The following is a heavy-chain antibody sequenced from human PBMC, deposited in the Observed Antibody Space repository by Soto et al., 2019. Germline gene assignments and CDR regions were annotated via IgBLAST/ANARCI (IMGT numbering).Heavy chain of an antibody. V-gene: IGHV4-59*01. Sequence: PSETLSLTCTVSGGSISSDYWSWIRQPPGKGLEWSGYIYYSGSTNYNPALKRRGTISVDTSTNQSSLRLSSVPAADTAVYYCARGVAIGAYDSSGYSYDYWCRGTLVTVSS. J-gene: IGHJ4*02. D-gene: IGHD3-22*01. CDR2: IYYSGST. CDR1: GGSISSDY. CDR3: ARGVAIGAYDSSGYSYDY.